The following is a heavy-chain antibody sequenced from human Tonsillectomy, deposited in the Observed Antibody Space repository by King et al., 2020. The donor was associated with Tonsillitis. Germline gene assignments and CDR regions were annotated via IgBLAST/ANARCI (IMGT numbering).Heavy chain of an antibody. Sequence: QLQESGPGLVKPSETLSLTCTVSGGSISSDHWGWIRQPPGKGLEWMGNIYYSGGSAKYNSSLQSRVTISIDTSRNQFSLKLRSVTAADTAVYFCARHIYVLGGRIWGQGTMVTVSS. CDR1: GGSISSDH. V-gene: IGHV4-59*08. CDR3: ARHIYVLGGRI. CDR2: IYYSGGSA. J-gene: IGHJ3*02. D-gene: IGHD3-16*01.